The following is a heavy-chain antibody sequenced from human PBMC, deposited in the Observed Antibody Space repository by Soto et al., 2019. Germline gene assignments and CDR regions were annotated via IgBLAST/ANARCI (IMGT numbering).Heavy chain of an antibody. V-gene: IGHV4-59*01. Sequence: SETLSLTCAVSGGSISSYYWSWIRQPPGKGLEWIGYIYYSGSTNYNPSLKSRVTISVDTSKNQFSLKLSSVTAADTAVYYCAIQRSTVFDYWGQGTLVTVSS. J-gene: IGHJ4*02. CDR2: IYYSGST. D-gene: IGHD4-17*01. CDR3: AIQRSTVFDY. CDR1: GGSISSYY.